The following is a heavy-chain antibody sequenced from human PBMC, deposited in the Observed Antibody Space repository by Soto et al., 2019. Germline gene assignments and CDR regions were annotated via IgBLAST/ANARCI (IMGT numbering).Heavy chain of an antibody. J-gene: IGHJ6*02. CDR1: GGSISSSNW. D-gene: IGHD6-19*01. Sequence: PSETLSLTCAVSGGSISSSNWWSWVRQPPGKGLEWIGEIYHSGSTNYNPSLKSRVTISVDKSKNQFSLKLSSVTAADTAVYYCARKAVAGTYYYYGMDVWGQGTTVTVSS. CDR3: ARKAVAGTYYYYGMDV. V-gene: IGHV4-4*02. CDR2: IYHSGST.